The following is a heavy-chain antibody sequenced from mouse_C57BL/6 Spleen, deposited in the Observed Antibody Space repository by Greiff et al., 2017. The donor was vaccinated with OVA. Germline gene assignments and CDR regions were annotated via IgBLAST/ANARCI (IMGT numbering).Heavy chain of an antibody. CDR2: ISGGGGNT. D-gene: IGHD4-1*01. Sequence: EVQRVESGGGLVKPGGSLKLSCAASGFTFSSYTMSWVRQTPEKRLEWVATISGGGGNTYYPDSVKGRFTISRDNAKNTLYLQMSSLRSEDTALYYCARQGTGTWYFDVWGTGTTVTVSS. CDR1: GFTFSSYT. CDR3: ARQGTGTWYFDV. J-gene: IGHJ1*03. V-gene: IGHV5-9*01.